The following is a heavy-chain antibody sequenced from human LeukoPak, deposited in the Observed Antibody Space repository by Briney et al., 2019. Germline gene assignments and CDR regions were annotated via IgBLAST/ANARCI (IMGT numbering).Heavy chain of an antibody. CDR1: GGSFSGYY. D-gene: IGHD3-9*01. J-gene: IGHJ4*02. CDR2: IYTSGST. V-gene: IGHV4-59*10. CDR3: AAETSYDILTEEGIDY. Sequence: SETLSLTCAVYGGSFSGYYWSWIRQPAGKGLEWIGRIYTSGSTNYNPSLKSRVTMSVDTSKNQFSLKLSSVTAADTAVYYCAAETSYDILTEEGIDYWGQGTLVTVSS.